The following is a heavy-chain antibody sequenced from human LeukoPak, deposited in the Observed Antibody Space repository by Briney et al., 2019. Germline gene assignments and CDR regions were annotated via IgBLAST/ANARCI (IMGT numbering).Heavy chain of an antibody. CDR3: ARGAQRSQYFQH. Sequence: GGSLRLSCAASGFTFSSYAMHWVRQAPGKGLEWVAVISYDGSNKYYADSVKGRFTISRDNSKNTLYLQMNSLRAEDTAVYYCARGAQRSQYFQHWGQGTLVTVSS. V-gene: IGHV3-30-3*01. D-gene: IGHD1-1*01. CDR2: ISYDGSNK. J-gene: IGHJ1*01. CDR1: GFTFSSYA.